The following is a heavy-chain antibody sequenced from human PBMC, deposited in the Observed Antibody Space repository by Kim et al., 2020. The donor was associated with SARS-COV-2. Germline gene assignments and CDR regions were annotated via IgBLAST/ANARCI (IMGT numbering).Heavy chain of an antibody. V-gene: IGHV3-15*01. J-gene: IGHJ3*02. CDR2: IKSKTDGGTT. D-gene: IGHD3-22*01. CDR3: TTDPRDDYYDSSGYYTDAFDI. CDR1: GFTFSNAW. Sequence: GGSLRLSCAASGFTFSNAWMSWVRQAPGKGLEWVGRIKSKTDGGTTDYAAPVKGRFTISRDDSKNTLYLQMNSLKTEDTAVYYCTTDPRDDYYDSSGYYTDAFDIWGQGTMVTVSS.